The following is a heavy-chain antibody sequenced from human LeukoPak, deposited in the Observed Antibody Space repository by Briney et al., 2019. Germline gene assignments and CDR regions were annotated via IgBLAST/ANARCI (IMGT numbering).Heavy chain of an antibody. CDR3: ATQPGDFDY. CDR2: ISWDGGST. CDR1: GFTFDDYT. J-gene: IGHJ4*02. D-gene: IGHD2-8*02. Sequence: GGSLRLSCAASGFTFDDYTMHWVRQAPGKGLEWVSLISWDGGSTYYADSVKGRFTISRDNSKNSLYLQMNSLRTEVTALYYCATQPGDFDYWGQGTLVTVSS. V-gene: IGHV3-43*01.